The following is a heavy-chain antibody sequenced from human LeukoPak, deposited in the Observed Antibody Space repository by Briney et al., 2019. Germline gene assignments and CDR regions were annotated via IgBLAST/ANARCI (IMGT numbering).Heavy chain of an antibody. V-gene: IGHV4-34*01. CDR1: GGSLIGCY. CDR2: INHSGST. J-gene: IGHJ3*02. CDR3: ARGVTWEHTRDALYN. D-gene: IGHD1-26*01. Sequence: PSETLSLTFAVYGGSLIGCYRSRIRQPPGKGLEWIGEINHSGSTNYNPSLKSRVTISVGTSKNQFSPKLSSVTAADTAVYYCARGVTWEHTRDALYNWGQGTMVTVSS.